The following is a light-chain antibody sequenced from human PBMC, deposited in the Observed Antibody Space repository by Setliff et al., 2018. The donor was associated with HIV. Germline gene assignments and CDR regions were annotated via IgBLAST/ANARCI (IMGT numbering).Light chain of an antibody. CDR3: SSYSRSSTFGV. V-gene: IGLV2-14*03. Sequence: QSVLTQPASVSGSPGQSITISCTGTSSDIGGYDYVSWFQHHPGKAPKLMMSDVTKRPPGVSTRFSGSKSGNTASLTISGLQAEGEADYYCSSYSRSSTFGVFGTGTKVTVL. CDR1: SSDIGGYDY. J-gene: IGLJ1*01. CDR2: DVT.